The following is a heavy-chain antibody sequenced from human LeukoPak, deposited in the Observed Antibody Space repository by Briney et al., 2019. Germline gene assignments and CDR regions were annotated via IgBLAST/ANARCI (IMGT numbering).Heavy chain of an antibody. Sequence: PSETLSLTCAVYGGSFSGYYWSWIRQPPGKGLEWIGEINHSGSTNYNPSLKSRVTISVDTSKNQFSLKLSSVTAADTAVYYCARKKGYYGSGSPFDYWGQGTLVTVSS. V-gene: IGHV4-34*01. J-gene: IGHJ4*02. CDR1: GGSFSGYY. CDR3: ARKKGYYGSGSPFDY. CDR2: INHSGST. D-gene: IGHD3-10*01.